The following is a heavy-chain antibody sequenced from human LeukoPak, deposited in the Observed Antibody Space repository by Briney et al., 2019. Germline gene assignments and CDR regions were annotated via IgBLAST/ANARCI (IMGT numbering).Heavy chain of an antibody. D-gene: IGHD6-13*01. Sequence: SETLSLTCTVSGGSISSSSYYWGWIRQPPGKGPEWIGSIYYSGSTYYNPSLKSRVTISVDTSKNQFSLKLSSVTAADTAVYYCARQSSSWYPVYYGMDVWGQGTTVTVSS. J-gene: IGHJ6*02. CDR3: ARQSSSWYPVYYGMDV. CDR1: GGSISSSSYY. CDR2: IYYSGST. V-gene: IGHV4-39*01.